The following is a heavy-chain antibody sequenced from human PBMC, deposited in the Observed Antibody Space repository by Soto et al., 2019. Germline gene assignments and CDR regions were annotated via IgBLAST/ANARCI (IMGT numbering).Heavy chain of an antibody. Sequence: EVQLVESGGGLVQPGGSLRLSCAASGFTFSNYDMHWVRQVTGKGLEWVSGIGTAGDTYYPGSVKGPFTSSRDNAKNSLYLQINGLRTGDAAVYYCARGAHCSGGNCRPINAFDIWGQGTMVTVSS. CDR1: GFTFSNYD. CDR3: ARGAHCSGGNCRPINAFDI. D-gene: IGHD2-15*01. V-gene: IGHV3-13*01. J-gene: IGHJ3*02. CDR2: IGTAGDT.